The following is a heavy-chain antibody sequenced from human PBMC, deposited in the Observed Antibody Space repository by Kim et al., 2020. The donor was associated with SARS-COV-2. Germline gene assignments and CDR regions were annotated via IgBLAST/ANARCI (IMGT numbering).Heavy chain of an antibody. V-gene: IGHV3-33*06. D-gene: IGHD5-18*01. J-gene: IGHJ4*02. Sequence: YEDSVKERFTIFRDNSKNTMYLQMSSLRAEVMAGYYCAKERTRQLSPGDYWGQGTLVTVPS. CDR3: AKERTRQLSPGDY.